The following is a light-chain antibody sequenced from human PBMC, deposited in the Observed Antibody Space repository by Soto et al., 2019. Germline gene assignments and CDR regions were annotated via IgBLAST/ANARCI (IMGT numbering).Light chain of an antibody. Sequence: EIVLTRSPATLSLSPGERATLSCRASQSVSSYLAWYQQKPGQAPRLLIYDASNRATGIPARFSGSGSVTDFTLTISSLEPEDFAVYYCQQRSNWPPRITFGQGTRLEIK. CDR1: QSVSSY. CDR2: DAS. CDR3: QQRSNWPPRIT. V-gene: IGKV3-11*01. J-gene: IGKJ5*01.